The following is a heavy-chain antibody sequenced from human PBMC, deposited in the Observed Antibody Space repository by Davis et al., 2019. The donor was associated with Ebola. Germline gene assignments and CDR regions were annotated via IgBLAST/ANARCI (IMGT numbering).Heavy chain of an antibody. CDR2: FDPEDGEL. CDR1: GYPLTELA. Sequence: ASVKVSCKVSGYPLTELAIHWVRQAPGKGLEWMGGFDPEDGELIYAQRFQGRVTMTEDTSTDTAYMELNSLTSDDTAVYYCTREGSSGGYHGNYFDYWGQGTLVSVSS. D-gene: IGHD1-26*01. CDR3: TREGSSGGYHGNYFDY. V-gene: IGHV1-24*01. J-gene: IGHJ4*02.